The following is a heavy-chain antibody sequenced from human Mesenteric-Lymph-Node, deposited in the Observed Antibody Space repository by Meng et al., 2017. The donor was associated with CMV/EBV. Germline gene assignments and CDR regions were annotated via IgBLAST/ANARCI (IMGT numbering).Heavy chain of an antibody. CDR3: ARDGDYYDSSGYNPFDY. J-gene: IGHJ4*02. D-gene: IGHD3-22*01. V-gene: IGHV4-39*07. Sequence: QLQLQEPGPGLVKPSETLSLTCTVSGGPISSSSYYWGWIRQPPGKGLEWIGSIYYSGSTYYNPSLKSRVTISVDTSKNQFSLKLSSVTAADTAVYYCARDGDYYDSSGYNPFDYWGQGTLVTVSS. CDR1: GGPISSSSYY. CDR2: IYYSGST.